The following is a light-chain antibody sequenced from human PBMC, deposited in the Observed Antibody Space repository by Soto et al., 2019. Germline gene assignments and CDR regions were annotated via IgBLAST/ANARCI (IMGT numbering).Light chain of an antibody. Sequence: DIQMTRSPSTLSASVGDRVTITCRARQSISSWLAWYQQKPGKAPKLLIYMASSLESGVPSRFSGSGSGTEFTLTISSLQPDDFATYYCQQYNSYPLTFGGGTKEDIK. J-gene: IGKJ4*01. V-gene: IGKV1-5*03. CDR2: MAS. CDR1: QSISSW. CDR3: QQYNSYPLT.